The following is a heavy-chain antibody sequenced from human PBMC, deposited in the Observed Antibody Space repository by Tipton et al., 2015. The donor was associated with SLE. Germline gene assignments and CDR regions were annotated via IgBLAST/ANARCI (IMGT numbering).Heavy chain of an antibody. CDR3: ASSAVGYRNFDS. V-gene: IGHV4-59*08. Sequence: QLVQSGGGLVKSGGSLRLSCAASGFTFSNYYMSWIRQAPGKGLEWVGFMFYSGTPNYNPSLKSRVTISVDTSKNHFSLNLRSVTAADTAVYFCASSAVGYRNFDSWGQGILVTVSS. CDR1: GFTFSNYY. J-gene: IGHJ4*02. CDR2: MFYSGTP. D-gene: IGHD5-12*01.